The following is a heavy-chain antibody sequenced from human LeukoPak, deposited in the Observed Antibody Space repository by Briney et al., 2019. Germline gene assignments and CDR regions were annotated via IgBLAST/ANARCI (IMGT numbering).Heavy chain of an antibody. V-gene: IGHV4-39*01. CDR2: IYYSGST. D-gene: IGHD2-2*01. J-gene: IGHJ4*02. CDR3: ARGYCSSTSCQTFDY. CDR1: GGSISGYY. Sequence: PSETLSLTCTVSGGSISGYYWGWIRQPPGKGLEWIGSIYYSGSTYYNPSLKSRVTISVDTSKNQFSLKLSSVTAADTAVYYCARGYCSSTSCQTFDYWGQGTLVTVSS.